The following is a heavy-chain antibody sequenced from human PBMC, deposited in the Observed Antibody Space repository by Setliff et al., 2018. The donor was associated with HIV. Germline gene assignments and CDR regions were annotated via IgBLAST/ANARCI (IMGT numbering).Heavy chain of an antibody. CDR2: IRYDGSNK. D-gene: IGHD2-15*01. Sequence: GGSLRLSCAASGFTFSTYAMHWVRQAPGKGLEWVAFIRYDGSNKYYADSVKGRFTISRDNSKNTLYLQMNSLRAEDTAVYYCAKETVDCSGGSCSKYLQHWGQGTLVTVS. J-gene: IGHJ1*01. CDR1: GFTFSTYA. V-gene: IGHV3-30*02. CDR3: AKETVDCSGGSCSKYLQH.